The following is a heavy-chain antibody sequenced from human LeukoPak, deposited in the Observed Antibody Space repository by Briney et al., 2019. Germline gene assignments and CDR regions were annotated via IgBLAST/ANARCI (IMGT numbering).Heavy chain of an antibody. D-gene: IGHD4-11*01. CDR3: ARPPPTVTTLSIDY. CDR2: ISYDGSNK. V-gene: IGHV3-30*04. Sequence: GGSLKLSCAASGFTFISYAMHWVRQAPGKGLEWVAVISYDGSNKYYADSVKGRFTISRDNAKNSLYLQMNSLRADDTAVYYCARPPPTVTTLSIDYWGQGTLVTVSS. J-gene: IGHJ4*02. CDR1: GFTFISYA.